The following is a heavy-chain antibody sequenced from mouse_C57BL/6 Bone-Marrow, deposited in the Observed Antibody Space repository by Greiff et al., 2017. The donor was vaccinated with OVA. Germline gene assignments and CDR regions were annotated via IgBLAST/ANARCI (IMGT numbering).Heavy chain of an antibody. CDR3: ARERYGNYRDFDY. D-gene: IGHD2-10*02. V-gene: IGHV3-6*01. Sequence: EVHLVESGPGLVKPSQSLSLTCSVTGYSITSGYYWNWIRQFPGNKLEWMGYISYDGSNNYNPSLKNRISITRDTSKNQFFLKLNSVTTEDTATYYCARERYGNYRDFDYWGQGTTLTVSS. CDR1: GYSITSGYY. J-gene: IGHJ2*01. CDR2: ISYDGSN.